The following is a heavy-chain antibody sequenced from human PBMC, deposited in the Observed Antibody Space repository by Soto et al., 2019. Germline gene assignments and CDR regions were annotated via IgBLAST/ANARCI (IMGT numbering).Heavy chain of an antibody. CDR2: IRSRAYGGAA. J-gene: IGHJ4*02. CDR3: TRIYGSGTYLPDF. Sequence: EVQMVESGGGLEKPGRSLRLSCKGSGYSFDGYGVSWFRRAPGQGLEWVGFIRSRAYGGAADYAASVMGRFTISRDDPRSIAYLQMNSLKVEDTAVYYCTRIYGSGTYLPDFWGQGTLVTVSS. V-gene: IGHV3-49*05. D-gene: IGHD3-10*01. CDR1: GYSFDGYG.